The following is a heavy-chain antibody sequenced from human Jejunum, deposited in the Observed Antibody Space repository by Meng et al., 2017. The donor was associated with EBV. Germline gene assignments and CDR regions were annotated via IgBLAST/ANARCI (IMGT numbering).Heavy chain of an antibody. V-gene: IGHV3-33*01. CDR3: ARLTDY. Sequence: QIQLVESXXGVVQAGRSLRVSCAASGFILSNHAMHWVRQAPGRRLEWVAVIWYDGSNEYYAESLKGRFTISRDNSKNMVYLQMNSLRAEDTAGYYCARLTDYWGQGTLVTVSS. CDR2: IWYDGSNE. D-gene: IGHD3-9*01. J-gene: IGHJ4*02. CDR1: GFILSNHA.